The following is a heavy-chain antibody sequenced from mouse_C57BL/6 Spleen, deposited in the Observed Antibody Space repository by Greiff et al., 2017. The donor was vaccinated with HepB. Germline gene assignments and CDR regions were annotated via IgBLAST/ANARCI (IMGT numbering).Heavy chain of an antibody. V-gene: IGHV1-62-2*01. Sequence: QVHVKQSGAELVKPGASVKLSCKASGYTFTEYTIHWVKQRPGQGLEWIGWFYTGSGSLKYNEKFKDKATLTADKSSSTVYMKLSILTSEDSAVYFCARHEEGQLRAFAYWGQGTLVTVSA. CDR1: GYTFTEYT. D-gene: IGHD3-2*02. CDR2: FYTGSGSL. CDR3: ARHEEGQLRAFAY. J-gene: IGHJ3*01.